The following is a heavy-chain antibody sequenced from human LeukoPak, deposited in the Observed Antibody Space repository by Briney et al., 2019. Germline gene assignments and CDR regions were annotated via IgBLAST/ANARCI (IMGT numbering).Heavy chain of an antibody. CDR3: AREGYYGSGSPPSLYFDY. CDR2: TSSDLNVK. CDR1: RFIMSSYW. D-gene: IGHD3-10*01. J-gene: IGHJ4*02. Sequence: GGSLRLSCATSRFIMSSYWMTWVRRTPGKGLEWVAVTSSDLNVKLYADSVKGRFTISRDNSRSTLYLQMNSLRPEDTAIYYCAREGYYGSGSPPSLYFDYWGQGTLVTVSS. V-gene: IGHV3-30*03.